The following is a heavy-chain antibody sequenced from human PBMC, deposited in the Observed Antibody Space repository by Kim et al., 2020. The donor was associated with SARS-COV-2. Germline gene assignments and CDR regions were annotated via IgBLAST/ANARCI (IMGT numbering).Heavy chain of an antibody. CDR3: ARVYGDYDYYFDY. J-gene: IGHJ4*02. Sequence: YVEPVKGRFTITRDNTKNSLYLQMNSLRAEDTAVYYCARVYGDYDYYFDYWGQGTLVTVSS. D-gene: IGHD4-17*01. V-gene: IGHV3-7*04.